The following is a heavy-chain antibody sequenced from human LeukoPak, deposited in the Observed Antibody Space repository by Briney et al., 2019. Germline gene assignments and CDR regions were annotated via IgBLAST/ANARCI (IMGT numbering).Heavy chain of an antibody. Sequence: PSETLSLTCAVSGYSISSDNYWVWIRQPPGQGLEWTGGIYHSGSTYYNPSLKSRVTMSVDTSKNQFSLKLSSVTAADTAVYYCARAPRDSSSSNYMRRFDYWGQGTLVTVSS. CDR1: GYSISSDNY. CDR3: ARAPRDSSSSNYMRRFDY. V-gene: IGHV4-38-2*01. D-gene: IGHD3-22*01. CDR2: IYHSGST. J-gene: IGHJ4*02.